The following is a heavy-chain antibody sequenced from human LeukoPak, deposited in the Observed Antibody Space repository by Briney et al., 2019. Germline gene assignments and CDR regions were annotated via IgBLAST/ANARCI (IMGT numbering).Heavy chain of an antibody. CDR3: ASEGYDILTGYSSPY. V-gene: IGHV4-34*01. J-gene: IGHJ4*02. D-gene: IGHD3-9*01. CDR1: GGSFSGYY. CDR2: INHSGST. Sequence: KPSETLSLTCAVYGGSFSGYYWGWIRQPPGKGLEWLGEINHSGSTNYNPSLKSRVTISVDTCKNQFSLKLSSVTAADTAVYYCASEGYDILTGYSSPYWGQGTLVTVSS.